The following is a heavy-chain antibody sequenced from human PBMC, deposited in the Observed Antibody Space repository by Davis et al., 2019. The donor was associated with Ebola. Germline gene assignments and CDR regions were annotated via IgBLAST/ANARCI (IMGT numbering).Heavy chain of an antibody. D-gene: IGHD3-16*01. CDR1: GSTFRSYG. Sequence: GGLLRSPCAALGSTFRSYGMHWVRQAPGKGLEWVAVIPYDGEDISYAESVRGRFTISRDNSKNTLHLQMNSLRTEDTALYYCVREIYDYVWLAYFHYWGQGTLVTVSS. J-gene: IGHJ4*02. CDR3: VREIYDYVWLAYFHY. V-gene: IGHV3-30*19. CDR2: IPYDGEDI.